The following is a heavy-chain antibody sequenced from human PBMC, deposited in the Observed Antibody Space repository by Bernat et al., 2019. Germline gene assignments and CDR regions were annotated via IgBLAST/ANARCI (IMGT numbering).Heavy chain of an antibody. CDR3: AGADVPGRAVAGIDY. CDR1: GFTFSSYA. CDR2: IWYDGSNK. V-gene: IGHV3-33*01. D-gene: IGHD6-19*01. Sequence: QVQPVESGGGVVQPGRSLRLSCAASGFTFSSYAMHWVRQAPGKGLEWVAVIWYDGSNKYYADSVKGRFTISRDNSKNTLYLQMNSLRAEDTAVYYYAGADVPGRAVAGIDYWGQGTLVTVSS. J-gene: IGHJ4*02.